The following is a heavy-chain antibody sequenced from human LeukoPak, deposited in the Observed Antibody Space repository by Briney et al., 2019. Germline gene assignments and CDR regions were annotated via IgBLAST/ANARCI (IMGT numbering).Heavy chain of an antibody. Sequence: GRSLRLSCAASGFTFSSYAMHWVRQAPGKGLEWVAVISYDGSNKYYADSVKGRFAISRDNSKNTLYLQMNSLRAEDTAVYYCVRGSEITMVRGVLDYWGQGTLVTVSS. CDR2: ISYDGSNK. CDR1: GFTFSSYA. V-gene: IGHV3-30*09. J-gene: IGHJ4*02. CDR3: VRGSEITMVRGVLDY. D-gene: IGHD3-10*01.